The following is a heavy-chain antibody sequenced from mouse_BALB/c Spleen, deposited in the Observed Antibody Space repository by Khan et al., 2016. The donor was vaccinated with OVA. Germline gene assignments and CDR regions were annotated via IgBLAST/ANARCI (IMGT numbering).Heavy chain of an antibody. CDR1: GYTFTDYA. CDR2: ISTYYGDA. CDR3: ARGSCNSRFVY. V-gene: IGHV1S137*01. Sequence: QVQLKQSGAELVRPGVSVKISCKGSGYTFTDYAMHWVKQSHAKSLEWIGVISTYYGDATYNQKFKGKATMTVDKSSSTAYMELARLTSEDSAIYYCARGSCNSRFVYWGQGTLVTVSA. D-gene: IGHD2-1*01. J-gene: IGHJ3*01.